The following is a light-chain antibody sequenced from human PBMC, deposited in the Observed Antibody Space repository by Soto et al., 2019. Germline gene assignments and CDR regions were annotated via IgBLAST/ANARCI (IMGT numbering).Light chain of an antibody. CDR3: QQRSSWPGT. J-gene: IGKJ5*01. Sequence: EIVLTQSPATLSLSLGERATLSCRASQSVSSYLAWFQQKPGQAPRLLIYDASNRATGVPARFSGSGSGTDFTLTISSLEPEDFAVYYCQQRSSWPGTFGQGPRLEIK. CDR2: DAS. CDR1: QSVSSY. V-gene: IGKV3-11*01.